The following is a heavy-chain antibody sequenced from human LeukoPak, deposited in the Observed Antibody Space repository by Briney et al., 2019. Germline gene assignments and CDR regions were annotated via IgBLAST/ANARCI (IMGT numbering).Heavy chain of an antibody. V-gene: IGHV1-69*05. CDR3: ARSARNDFWGGYHSYYYYYMDV. CDR1: GGTFSSYA. CDR2: IIPIFGTA. Sequence: SVKVSCKASGGTFSSYAISWVRQAPGQGLEWMGGIIPIFGTANYAQKFQGRVTITTDESTSTAYMELSSLRSEDTAVYYCARSARNDFWGGYHSYYYYYMDVWGKGTTVTVSS. J-gene: IGHJ6*03. D-gene: IGHD3-3*01.